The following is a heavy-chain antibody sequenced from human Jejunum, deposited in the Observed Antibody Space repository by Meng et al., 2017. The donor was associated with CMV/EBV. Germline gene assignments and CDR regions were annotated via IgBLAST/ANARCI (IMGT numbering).Heavy chain of an antibody. J-gene: IGHJ4*02. CDR3: AKRSGYGANSFFDN. V-gene: IGHV3-23*01. D-gene: IGHD4-23*01. CDR1: GFTFSNYA. CDR2: ISGSGSST. Sequence: SGFTFSNYAMSWARQAQGKGLEWVSTISGSGSSTYYADSVRGQFAISRDNSENTVYLQVHSLRAGDTAVYYCAKRSGYGANSFFDNWGQGTLVTVSS.